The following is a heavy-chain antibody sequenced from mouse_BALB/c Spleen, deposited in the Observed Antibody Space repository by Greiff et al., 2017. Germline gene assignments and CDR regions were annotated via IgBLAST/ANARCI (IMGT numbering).Heavy chain of an antibody. J-gene: IGHJ4*01. CDR1: GYAFTNYL. D-gene: IGHD2-1*01. V-gene: IGHV1-54*01. Sequence: VQLQQSGAELVRPGTSVKVSCKASGYAFTNYLIEWVKQRPGQGLEWIGVINPGSGGTNYNEKFKGKATLTADKSSSTAYMQLSSLTSDDSAVYFCAIIYYGNSYAMDYWGQGTSVTVSS. CDR2: INPGSGGT. CDR3: AIIYYGNSYAMDY.